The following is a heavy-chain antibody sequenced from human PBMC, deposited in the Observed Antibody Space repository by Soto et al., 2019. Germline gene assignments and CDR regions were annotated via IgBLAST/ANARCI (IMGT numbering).Heavy chain of an antibody. D-gene: IGHD3-16*01. V-gene: IGHV4-59*01. CDR2: IYHSGNT. CDR3: ARIRDYYASPITIRPWFDP. Sequence: PETLPHTYIVSGDTISTNYWRWIRQPPGKGPEWIGYIYHSGNTNYNPSLESRVTISVDTSKNQFSLKLSSLTAADTAVYYCARIRDYYASPITIRPWFDPWGQGTLVTVS. CDR1: GDTISTNY. J-gene: IGHJ5*02.